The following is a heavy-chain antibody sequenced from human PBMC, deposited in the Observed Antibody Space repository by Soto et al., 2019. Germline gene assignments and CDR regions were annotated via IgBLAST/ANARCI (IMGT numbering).Heavy chain of an antibody. V-gene: IGHV1-18*01. CDR2: ISPYNGNT. J-gene: IGHJ5*02. CDR1: GYTFTNYG. CDR3: ASDVGGYFDP. Sequence: QVQLVQSGAEVKKPGASVKVSCEASGYTFTNYGITWVRQAPGQGLEWMGWISPYNGNTNYQQKFQGRVIMTTDTTTYTAYMEMRNLRSDDTAVYYCASDVGGYFDPCGEGTLVTVSS. D-gene: IGHD3-10*01.